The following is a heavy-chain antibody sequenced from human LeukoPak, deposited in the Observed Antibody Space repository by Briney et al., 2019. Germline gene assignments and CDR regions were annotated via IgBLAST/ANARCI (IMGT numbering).Heavy chain of an antibody. CDR3: ARLLNNDNSGDPDTFDM. CDR1: GGSISRHY. Sequence: SETLSLTCTVSGGSISRHYWSWIRQPPGKGLEWIGYISYSGSTRYNPSFQSRVTISMEMSKTHFSLKLTSVTAADTAVYYCARLLNNDNSGDPDTFDMWGPGTMVTVSS. D-gene: IGHD3-22*01. V-gene: IGHV4-59*08. J-gene: IGHJ3*02. CDR2: ISYSGST.